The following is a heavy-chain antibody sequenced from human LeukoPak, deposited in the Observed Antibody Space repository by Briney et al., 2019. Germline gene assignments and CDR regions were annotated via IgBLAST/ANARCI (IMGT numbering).Heavy chain of an antibody. CDR3: ARQSVYGDSYYYYGMDV. J-gene: IGHJ6*02. CDR2: IYPGDSDT. V-gene: IGHV5-51*01. D-gene: IGHD4-17*01. Sequence: GESLKISCKGSGYSFTSYWIGWVRQMPGKGQEWMGIIYPGDSDTRYSPSFQGQVTISADKSISTAYLQWSSLKASDTAMYYCARQSVYGDSYYYYGMDVWGQGTTVTVSS. CDR1: GYSFTSYW.